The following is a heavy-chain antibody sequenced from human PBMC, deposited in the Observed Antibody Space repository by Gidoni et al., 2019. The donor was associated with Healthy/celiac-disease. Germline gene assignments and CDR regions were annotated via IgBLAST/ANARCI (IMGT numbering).Heavy chain of an antibody. CDR2: IYHSGRT. Sequence: LQLQESCSGLVTPSQTLSLTCAVSGGSISSGGYSWSWIRQPPGKGLEWIGYIYHSGRTYYNPSLKSRVTISVDRSKNQFSLKLSSVTAADTAVYYCARDLRYNWFDPWGQGTLVTVSS. J-gene: IGHJ5*02. V-gene: IGHV4-30-2*01. CDR1: GGSISSGGYS. CDR3: ARDLRYNWFDP. D-gene: IGHD3-9*01.